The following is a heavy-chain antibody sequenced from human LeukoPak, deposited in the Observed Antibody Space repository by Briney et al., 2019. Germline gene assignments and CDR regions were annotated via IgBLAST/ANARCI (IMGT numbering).Heavy chain of an antibody. CDR2: IWYDGSNK. V-gene: IGHV3-33*01. J-gene: IGHJ4*02. D-gene: IGHD3-10*01. CDR1: GFTFSSYG. Sequence: GRSLRLSCAASGFTFSSYGMHWVRQAPGKGLEWVAVIWYDGSNKYYADSVKGRFTISRDNSKNTLYLQMNSLRAEDTAVYYCARPRITMVRGKPEKYFDYWGQGTLVTVSS. CDR3: ARPRITMVRGKPEKYFDY.